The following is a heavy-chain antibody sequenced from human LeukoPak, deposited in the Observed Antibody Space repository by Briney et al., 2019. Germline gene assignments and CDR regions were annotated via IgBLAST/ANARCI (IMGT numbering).Heavy chain of an antibody. D-gene: IGHD2-8*02. J-gene: IGHJ4*02. CDR2: ISPTGTGI. Sequence: ASVKVSCKASGYTFSNYYMHWVRQAPGQGLEWMGLISPTGTGINYAQKFRGRVTLTRDTSTTTVYMELSSLRSEDSAVYYCAREESGGYFDYWGQGTLVTVSS. V-gene: IGHV1-46*01. CDR1: GYTFSNYY. CDR3: AREESGGYFDY.